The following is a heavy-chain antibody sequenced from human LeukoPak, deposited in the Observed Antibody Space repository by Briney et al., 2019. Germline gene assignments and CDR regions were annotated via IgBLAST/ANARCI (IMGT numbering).Heavy chain of an antibody. D-gene: IGHD3-22*01. CDR1: GFSLSTSGMC. Sequence: ESGPALVKPTQTLTLTCTFSGFSLSTSGMCVSWIRQPPGKALEWLARIDWDDDKYYSTSLETRLTISKDTSKNQVVFTMTNMDPVDTATYYCARIGYYDSSGYYYDHFDYWSQGTLVTVSS. CDR3: ARIGYYDSSGYYYDHFDY. CDR2: IDWDDDK. V-gene: IGHV2-70*11. J-gene: IGHJ4*02.